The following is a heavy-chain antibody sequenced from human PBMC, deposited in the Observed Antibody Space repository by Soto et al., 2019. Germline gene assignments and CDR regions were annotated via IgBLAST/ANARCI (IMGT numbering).Heavy chain of an antibody. V-gene: IGHV4-59*01. CDR3: AGTPLRLAMGTGRCSLDD. D-gene: IGHD5-18*01. CDR2: IFHRGTT. J-gene: IGHJ4*02. Sequence: QVQLQESGPGLVKPSATLTLTCTVSGASITTSSWSWIRQPPPKGLEWRGYIFHRGTTNYNPSLESRGAMSVDTSKNQFSLTMTSVAAADTAVYYCAGTPLRLAMGTGRCSLDDWGQGTLVTVSS. CDR1: GASITTSS.